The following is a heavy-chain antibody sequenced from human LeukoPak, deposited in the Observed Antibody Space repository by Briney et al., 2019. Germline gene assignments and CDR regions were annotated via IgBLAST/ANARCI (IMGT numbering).Heavy chain of an antibody. CDR2: ISAYNGNT. D-gene: IGHD3-16*01. V-gene: IGHV1-18*01. CDR1: GYTFTSHG. J-gene: IGHJ4*02. Sequence: ASVKVSCKASGYTFTSHGISWVRQAPGQGLEWMGWISAYNGNTNYAQKLQGRVTMTTDTSTSTAYMELRSLRSDDTAVYYCARLEALYDYVWGSWDYWGQGTLVTVSS. CDR3: ARLEALYDYVWGSWDY.